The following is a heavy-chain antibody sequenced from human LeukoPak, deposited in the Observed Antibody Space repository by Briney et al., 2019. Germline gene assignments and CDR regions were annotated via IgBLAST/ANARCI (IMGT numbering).Heavy chain of an antibody. D-gene: IGHD1-14*01. CDR3: ARDQDADAGFWFDP. CDR2: IHYSGNT. J-gene: IGHJ5*02. CDR1: GDSISTYY. Sequence: SETLSLTCTVSGDSISTYYWNWIRQPPGKGLEWVGYIHYSGNTNYNPSLKNRVTISVDTSKNQFSLKLSSVIAADTAVYYCARDQDADAGFWFDPWGQGTLVTVSS. V-gene: IGHV4-59*01.